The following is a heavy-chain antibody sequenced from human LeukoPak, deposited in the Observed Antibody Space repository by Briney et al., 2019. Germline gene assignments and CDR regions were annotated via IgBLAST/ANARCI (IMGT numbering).Heavy chain of an antibody. CDR2: INSDGGSR. CDR3: TRPQDGYNSFDQ. Sequence: GGSLRLSCAASGFTFSSNWMHWVRQAPGKGLVWVSRINSDGGSRSYAESVKGRFTISRDNAKNTLYLQMDSLRAEDTAMYYRTRPQDGYNSFDQWGQGTLVTVSS. J-gene: IGHJ4*02. CDR1: GFTFSSNW. D-gene: IGHD5-24*01. V-gene: IGHV3-74*01.